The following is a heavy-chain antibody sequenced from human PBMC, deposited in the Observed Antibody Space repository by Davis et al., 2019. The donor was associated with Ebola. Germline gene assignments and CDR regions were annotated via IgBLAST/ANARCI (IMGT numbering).Heavy chain of an antibody. CDR2: INPSEGST. D-gene: IGHD3-3*01. V-gene: IGHV1-46*04. CDR3: ARAYDFWSGYLDY. J-gene: IGHJ4*02. Sequence: ASVKVSCKASGYAIGSYYMHWVRQAPGQGLEWMAIINPSEGSTTYAQNLRGRVRVTRDRSTSTFYMELSSLTSDDTAVYYCARAYDFWSGYLDYWGQGTLVSVSS. CDR1: GYAIGSYY.